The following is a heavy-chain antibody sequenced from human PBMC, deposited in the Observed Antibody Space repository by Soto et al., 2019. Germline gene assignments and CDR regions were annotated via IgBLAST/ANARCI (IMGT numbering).Heavy chain of an antibody. D-gene: IGHD3-22*01. CDR3: AKRSGYYFDY. J-gene: IGHJ4*02. Sequence: GGSLRLSCAASGFTFSSYWMHWVRQAPGKGLVWVSGISGDGRITSHADSVKGRLTISRDNSKNTLFLQMNTLRAEDTAVYYCAKRSGYYFDYWGQGTLVTVSS. CDR1: GFTFSSYW. V-gene: IGHV3-74*01. CDR2: ISGDGRIT.